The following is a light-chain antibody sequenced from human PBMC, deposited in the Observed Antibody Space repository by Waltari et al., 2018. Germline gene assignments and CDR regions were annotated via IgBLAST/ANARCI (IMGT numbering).Light chain of an antibody. Sequence: SYELTQPTSVSVSPGQTARITCPGSALAHEYAFWYQQKQGQAHGLVIYRDRERPSGIPERFSGSNSGTTVTLTISGVQAEDEADYYCQSADTRSSFWVFGGGTKLTVV. CDR3: QSADTRSSFWV. V-gene: IGLV3-25*03. J-gene: IGLJ3*02. CDR1: ALAHEY. CDR2: RDR.